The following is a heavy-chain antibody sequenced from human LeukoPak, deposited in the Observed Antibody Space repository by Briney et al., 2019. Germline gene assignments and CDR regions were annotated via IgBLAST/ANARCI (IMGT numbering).Heavy chain of an antibody. J-gene: IGHJ6*02. CDR1: GFTFSSYA. D-gene: IGHD4-17*01. Sequence: GGSLRLSCTASGFTFSSYAMNWVRQAPGKGLEWVSGIGAGGTFTYYADSVKGRFTISRDNSRNTLYLQMDSLKSEDTAVYYCTTYDYGDYYFFYGMDVWGQGTTVTVSS. CDR3: TTYDYGDYYFFYGMDV. CDR2: IGAGGTFT. V-gene: IGHV3-23*01.